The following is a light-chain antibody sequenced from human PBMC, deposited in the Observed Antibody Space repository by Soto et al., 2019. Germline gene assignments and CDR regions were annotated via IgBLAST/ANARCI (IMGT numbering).Light chain of an antibody. Sequence: EIVMTQSPATLSVSPGERATLSCRASQSVSSNLAWYQQKPGQAPRLLIYGASTRATGIPVRFSGSGSGTEFTLTISSLQSEDFGVYYCQQYNNWPRATFGGGTKVDIK. V-gene: IGKV3-15*01. CDR1: QSVSSN. CDR2: GAS. J-gene: IGKJ4*01. CDR3: QQYNNWPRAT.